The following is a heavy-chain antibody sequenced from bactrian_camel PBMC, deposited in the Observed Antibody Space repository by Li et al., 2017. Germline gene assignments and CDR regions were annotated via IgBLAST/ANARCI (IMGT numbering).Heavy chain of an antibody. CDR1: GFTLSTYY. V-gene: IGHV3-2*01. CDR3: ARGPYATIDA. J-gene: IGHJ6*01. Sequence: VQLVESGGGLVQPGGSLKLTCAASGFTLSTYYMSWVRQAPGKGLEWVSTIGSVGTNTYYADSVKGRFTISRNNALNTLYLELSSLETEDSALYFCARGPYATIDAWGQGTQVTVS. CDR2: IGSVGTNT.